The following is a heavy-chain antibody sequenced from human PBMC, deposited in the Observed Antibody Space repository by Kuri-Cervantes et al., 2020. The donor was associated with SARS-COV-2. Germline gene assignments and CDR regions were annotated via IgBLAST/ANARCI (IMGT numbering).Heavy chain of an antibody. Sequence: GESLKISCTASGFNFSTTDMHWVRQTPGKGLEWVAVISDDGKKKKCVASGKGRFTISRDNSRNTLYLQVKSLKSEDTAMYYCAKDRFGVHDFWGQGTLVTVS. CDR2: ISDDGKKK. V-gene: IGHV3-30*18. CDR1: GFNFSTTD. J-gene: IGHJ4*02. D-gene: IGHD2-8*01. CDR3: AKDRFGVHDF.